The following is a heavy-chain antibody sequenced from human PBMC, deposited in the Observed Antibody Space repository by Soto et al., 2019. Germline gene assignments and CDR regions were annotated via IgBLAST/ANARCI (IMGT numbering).Heavy chain of an antibody. D-gene: IGHD6-13*01. Sequence: LGESLKISCKGSGYSFTSYWISWVRQMPGKGLEWMGIIYPGDSDTRYSPSFQGQVTISADKSISTAYLQWSSLKASDTAMYYCARTSAAGKYYYGMDVWGQGPTVTVSS. CDR3: ARTSAAGKYYYGMDV. CDR2: IYPGDSDT. CDR1: GYSFTSYW. J-gene: IGHJ6*01. V-gene: IGHV5-51*01.